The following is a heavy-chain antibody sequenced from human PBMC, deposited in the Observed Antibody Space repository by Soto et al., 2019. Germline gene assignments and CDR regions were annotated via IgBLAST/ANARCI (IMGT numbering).Heavy chain of an antibody. Sequence: QVQLVQSGAEVKKPGSSVKVSCKASGGTFSSYAISWVRQAPGQGLEWMGGIIPIFGTANYAQKFQGRVTITADESTSTAYMELRRLRSEDTAVYYCARSPGYSYGLFYYYGMDFWGEGATVTVSS. CDR1: GGTFSSYA. J-gene: IGHJ6*04. CDR2: IIPIFGTA. D-gene: IGHD5-18*01. CDR3: ARSPGYSYGLFYYYGMDF. V-gene: IGHV1-69*01.